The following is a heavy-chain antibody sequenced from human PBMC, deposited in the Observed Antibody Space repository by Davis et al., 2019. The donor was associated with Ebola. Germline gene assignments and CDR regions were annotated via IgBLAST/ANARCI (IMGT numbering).Heavy chain of an antibody. CDR1: GGSISSSSYY. V-gene: IGHV4-39*01. CDR2: IYYSGST. J-gene: IGHJ4*02. CDR3: TRQGRGYSYGLFDY. D-gene: IGHD5-18*01. Sequence: SETLSLTCPVSGGSISSSSYYWGWIRQPPGKGLAWIGSIYYSGSTYYNPSLKSRVTISVDTSKNQFSLKLSSVTAADTAVYYCTRQGRGYSYGLFDYWGQGTLVTVSS.